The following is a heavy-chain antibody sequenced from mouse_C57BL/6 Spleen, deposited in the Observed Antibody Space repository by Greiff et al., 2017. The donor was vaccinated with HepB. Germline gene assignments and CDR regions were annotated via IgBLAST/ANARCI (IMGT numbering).Heavy chain of an antibody. CDR1: GYAFSSSW. Sequence: QVQLQQSGPELVKPGASVKISCKASGYAFSSSWMNWVKQRPGKGLEWIGRIYPGDGDTNYNGKFKGKATLTADKSSSTAYMQLSSLTSEDSAVYFCAREGWLLPYYAMDYWGQGTSVTVSS. D-gene: IGHD2-3*01. J-gene: IGHJ4*01. V-gene: IGHV1-82*01. CDR2: IYPGDGDT. CDR3: AREGWLLPYYAMDY.